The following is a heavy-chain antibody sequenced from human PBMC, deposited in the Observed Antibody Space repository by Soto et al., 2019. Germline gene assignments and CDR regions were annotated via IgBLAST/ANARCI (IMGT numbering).Heavy chain of an antibody. CDR2: IDPSDSYT. D-gene: IGHD3-3*01. J-gene: IGHJ6*02. CDR3: ARSPPTGITIFGVAPPTGSMDV. V-gene: IGHV5-10-1*01. CDR1: GYSFTSYW. Sequence: GESLKISCKGSGYSFTSYWISWVRQMPGKGLEWIGRIDPSDSYTNYSPSFHGHVPISADKSISPAYLQWSSLKASDTAMYYCARSPPTGITIFGVAPPTGSMDVWGQGTTVTVSS.